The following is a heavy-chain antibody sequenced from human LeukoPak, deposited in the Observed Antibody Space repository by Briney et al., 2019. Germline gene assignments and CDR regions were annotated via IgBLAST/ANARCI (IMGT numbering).Heavy chain of an antibody. D-gene: IGHD3-22*01. Sequence: GGSLRLSCAASGFTFSSYSMNWVRQAPGKGLEWVSYISSSGSTIYYADSVKGRFTISRDNAKNSLYLQMNSLRAEDTAVYYCAREGLQEYYYDSSGYFDYWGQGTLVTVSS. CDR1: GFTFSSYS. CDR3: AREGLQEYYYDSSGYFDY. CDR2: ISSSGSTI. V-gene: IGHV3-48*04. J-gene: IGHJ4*02.